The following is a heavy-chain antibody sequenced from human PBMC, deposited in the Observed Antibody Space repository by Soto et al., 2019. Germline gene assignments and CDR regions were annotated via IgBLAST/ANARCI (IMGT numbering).Heavy chain of an antibody. CDR3: VIDRPGSHLYFVF. D-gene: IGHD3-10*01. CDR2: ISSSSSTI. V-gene: IGHV3-48*02. J-gene: IGHJ4*02. Sequence: GGSLRLSCAASGFTFSSYSMNWVRQAPGKGLEWVSYISSSSSTIYYADSVKGRFTISRDNAKNSLYLQMNSLRDEDTAVYYCVIDRPGSHLYFVFWGQGNMVNVSS. CDR1: GFTFSSYS.